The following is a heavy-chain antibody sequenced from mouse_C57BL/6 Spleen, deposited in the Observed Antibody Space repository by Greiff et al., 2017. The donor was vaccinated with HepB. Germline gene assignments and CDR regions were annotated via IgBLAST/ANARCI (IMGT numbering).Heavy chain of an antibody. Sequence: EVKLMESGGGLVKPGGSLKLSCAASGFTFSDYGMHWVRQAPEKGLEWVAYISSGSSNIYYADTVKGRFTISRDNAKNNLFLQMTSLRSEDTAMYYCARNYYDYGYFDVWGTGTTVTVSS. J-gene: IGHJ1*03. V-gene: IGHV5-17*01. CDR1: GFTFSDYG. D-gene: IGHD2-4*01. CDR3: ARNYYDYGYFDV. CDR2: ISSGSSNI.